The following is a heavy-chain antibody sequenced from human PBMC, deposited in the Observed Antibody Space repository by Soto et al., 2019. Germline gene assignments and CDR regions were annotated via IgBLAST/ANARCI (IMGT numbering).Heavy chain of an antibody. Sequence: QVQLVQSGVEVKKPGASVNVSCKASGYTFTRYGIAWVRQAPGQGLEWMGWISGYNGNRNYVEKFQGRLSMTTDTSTSTADMELRSLRSDDTAVYYCAKIAVFGIVLGGKGLDPWGQGTLVTVSS. CDR2: ISGYNGNR. V-gene: IGHV1-18*01. CDR3: AKIAVFGIVLGGKGLDP. J-gene: IGHJ5*02. D-gene: IGHD3-3*01. CDR1: GYTFTRYG.